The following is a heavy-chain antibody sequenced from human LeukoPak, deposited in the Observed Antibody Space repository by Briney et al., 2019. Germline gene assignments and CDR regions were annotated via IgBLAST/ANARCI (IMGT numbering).Heavy chain of an antibody. V-gene: IGHV1-2*02. D-gene: IGHD3-22*01. J-gene: IGHJ4*02. CDR1: GYTFTGYY. CDR3: ARAAGGIYDSSGYSTYFDY. CDR2: INPNSGGT. Sequence: ASVKVSCKASGYTFTGYYMHWVRQAPGQGLEWMGWINPNSGGTNYAQKFQGRVTMTRDTSISTAYMELSRLRSDDTAVYYCARAAGGIYDSSGYSTYFDYWGQGTLVTVSS.